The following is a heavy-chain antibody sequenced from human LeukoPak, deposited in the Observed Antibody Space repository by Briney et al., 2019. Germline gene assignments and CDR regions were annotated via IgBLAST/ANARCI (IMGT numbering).Heavy chain of an antibody. CDR1: GGTFSSYA. Sequence: SVNVSCKASGGTFSSYAISWVRQAPGQGLEWMGGIIPIFGTANYAQKFQGRVTMTEDTSTDTAYMELSSLRSEDTAVYYCATRGLYYYDSSGYYYYFDYWGQGTLVTVSS. D-gene: IGHD3-22*01. CDR2: IIPIFGTA. CDR3: ATRGLYYYDSSGYYYYFDY. J-gene: IGHJ4*02. V-gene: IGHV1-69*06.